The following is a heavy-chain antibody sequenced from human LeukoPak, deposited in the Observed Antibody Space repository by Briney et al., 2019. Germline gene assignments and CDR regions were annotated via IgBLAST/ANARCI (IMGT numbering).Heavy chain of an antibody. V-gene: IGHV3-23*01. J-gene: IGHJ6*03. CDR2: ISGSGGST. CDR3: AKEGFLDLWGVDYYYYMDV. Sequence: PGGSLRLSCAASGFTFSSYAMSWVRQAPRKGLEWVSAISGSGGSTYYADSVKGRFTISRDNSKNTLYLQMNSLRAEDTAVYYCAKEGFLDLWGVDYYYYMDVWGKGTTVTVSS. CDR1: GFTFSSYA. D-gene: IGHD3/OR15-3a*01.